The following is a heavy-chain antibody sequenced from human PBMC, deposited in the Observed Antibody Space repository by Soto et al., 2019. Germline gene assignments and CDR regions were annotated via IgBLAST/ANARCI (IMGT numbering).Heavy chain of an antibody. D-gene: IGHD3-22*01. V-gene: IGHV3-23*01. Sequence: GGSLRLSCAASGFTFSSYAMSWVRQAPGKGLEWVSAISGSGGSTYYADSVKGRFTISRDNSKNTLYLQMNSLRAEDTAVYYCAKDLRSGYYPAYYYYGMDVWCQGTTVTVSS. J-gene: IGHJ6*02. CDR3: AKDLRSGYYPAYYYYGMDV. CDR1: GFTFSSYA. CDR2: ISGSGGST.